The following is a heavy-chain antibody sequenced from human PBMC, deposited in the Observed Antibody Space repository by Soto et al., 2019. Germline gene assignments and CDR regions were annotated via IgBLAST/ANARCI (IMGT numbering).Heavy chain of an antibody. CDR2: ISGSGGTT. V-gene: IGHV3-23*01. Sequence: EVQLLESGGGLVQPGGSLRLSCAASGFTFSSYAMSWVRQAPGKGLEWVSAISGSGGTTYYADSVKGRFTFSRDNSKNTLYLQMNILCSEDSALYHCVKTSNGWFSAFDISGQGTMVTVSS. CDR3: VKTSNGWFSAFDI. J-gene: IGHJ3*02. CDR1: GFTFSSYA. D-gene: IGHD6-19*01.